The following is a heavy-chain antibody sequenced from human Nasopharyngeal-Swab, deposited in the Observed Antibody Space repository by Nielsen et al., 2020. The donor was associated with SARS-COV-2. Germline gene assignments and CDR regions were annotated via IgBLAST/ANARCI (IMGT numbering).Heavy chain of an antibody. CDR2: INHSGST. D-gene: IGHD3-10*01. CDR1: GGSFNGYY. J-gene: IGHJ5*02. V-gene: IGHV4-34*01. Sequence: SETLSLTCAVYGGSFNGYYWSWIRQPPGKGLEWTGEINHSGSTNYNPSLKSRVTISVDTSKNQFSLKLSSVTAADTAAYYCARSPRGGFDPWGQGTLVTVSS. CDR3: ARSPRGGFDP.